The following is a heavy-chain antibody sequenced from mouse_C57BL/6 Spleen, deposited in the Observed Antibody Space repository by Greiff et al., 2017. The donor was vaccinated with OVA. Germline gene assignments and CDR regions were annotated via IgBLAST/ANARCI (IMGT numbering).Heavy chain of an antibody. Sequence: DVQLVESGGDLVKPGGSLKLSCAASGFTFSSYGMSWVRQTPDKRLEWVATISSGGSYTYYPDSVKGRFTISRDNAKNTLYLQMSSLKSEDTAMYYCARQDGYYDYWGQGTTLTVSS. CDR1: GFTFSSYG. D-gene: IGHD2-3*01. CDR2: ISSGGSYT. CDR3: ARQDGYYDY. V-gene: IGHV5-6*01. J-gene: IGHJ2*01.